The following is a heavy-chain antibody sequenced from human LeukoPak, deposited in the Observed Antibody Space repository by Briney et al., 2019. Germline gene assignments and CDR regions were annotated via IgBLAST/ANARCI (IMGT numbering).Heavy chain of an antibody. J-gene: IGHJ6*02. V-gene: IGHV3-33*08. CDR1: GFSFSSYV. CDR2: IWYDGSNK. D-gene: IGHD3-10*01. CDR3: ARDDYYGSGSYYKPHYYGMDV. Sequence: GGSLRLSCAASGFSFSSYVMSWVRQAPGKGLEWVAVIWYDGSNKYYADSVKGRFTISRDNSKNTLYLQMNSLRAEGTAVYYCARDDYYGSGSYYKPHYYGMDVWGQGTTVTVSS.